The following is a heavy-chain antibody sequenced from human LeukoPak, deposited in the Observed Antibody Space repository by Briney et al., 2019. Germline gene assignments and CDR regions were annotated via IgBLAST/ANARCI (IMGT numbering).Heavy chain of an antibody. D-gene: IGHD2-2*01. CDR2: IYYSGST. CDR3: ARIPGIGYCSSTSCVTEFDP. V-gene: IGHV4-59*12. J-gene: IGHJ5*02. CDR1: GGSISSYY. Sequence: PSETLFLTCTVSGGSISSYYWSWIRQPPGKGLEWIGYIYYSGSTNYNPSLKSRVTISVDTSKNQFSLKLSSVTAADTAVYYCARIPGIGYCSSTSCVTEFDPWGQGTLVTVSS.